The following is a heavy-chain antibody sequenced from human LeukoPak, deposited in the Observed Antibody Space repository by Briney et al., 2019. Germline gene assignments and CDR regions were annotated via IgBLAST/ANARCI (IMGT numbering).Heavy chain of an antibody. Sequence: PSETLSLTCTVSGLSITTGYYWAWIRQPPGKGHEWIRTIFRIGSTYQNPSLKSRVTISVDTSKNQFPLNLSSVTAADTALYYCARVIDVAAAGYFDSWGQGTQVTVSS. CDR1: GLSITTGYY. D-gene: IGHD6-25*01. CDR2: IFRIGST. J-gene: IGHJ4*02. CDR3: ARVIDVAAAGYFDS. V-gene: IGHV4-38-2*02.